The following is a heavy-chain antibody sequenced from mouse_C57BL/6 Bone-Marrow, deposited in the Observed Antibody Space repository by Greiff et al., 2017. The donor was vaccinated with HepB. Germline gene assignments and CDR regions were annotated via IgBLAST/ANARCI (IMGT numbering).Heavy chain of an antibody. D-gene: IGHD2-4*01. CDR1: GFTFSDYY. V-gene: IGHV5-16*01. CDR2: INYDGSST. Sequence: EVQLVESEGGLVQPGRSMKLSCTASGFTFSDYYMAWVRQVPEKGLEWVANINYDGSSTYYLDSLKSRFIISRDNAKNILYLQMSSLKSEDTATYYCARVDDYDEAYWGQGTLVTVSA. J-gene: IGHJ3*01. CDR3: ARVDDYDEAY.